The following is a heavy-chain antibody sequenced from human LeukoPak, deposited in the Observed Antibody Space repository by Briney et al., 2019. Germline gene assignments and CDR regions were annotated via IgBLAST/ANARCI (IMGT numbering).Heavy chain of an antibody. CDR3: AKDGYKWNFDN. V-gene: IGHV3-48*02. Sequence: GGSLRLSCAASGFTFSSYEMNWVRQAPGKGLEWVSYISSTSSTIYYADSVKGRFTISRDNAKNSLYLQMKSLRDEDTAVYYCAKDGYKWNFDNWGQGTLVTVSS. CDR1: GFTFSSYE. D-gene: IGHD5-24*01. CDR2: ISSTSSTI. J-gene: IGHJ4*02.